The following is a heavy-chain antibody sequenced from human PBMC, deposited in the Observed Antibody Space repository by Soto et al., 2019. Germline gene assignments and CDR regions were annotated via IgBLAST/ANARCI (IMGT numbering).Heavy chain of an antibody. D-gene: IGHD6-13*01. Sequence: EVQLVESGGGLVQPGGSLRLSYAASGFTFSSYSMNWVRQAPGKGLEWVSYISSSSSTIYYADSVKGRFTITRDNAKNSLYRQINSLRAEDTAVYYCARHPERIAEIGWFDPWGQGTMVTVSS. V-gene: IGHV3-48*01. CDR1: GFTFSSYS. CDR2: ISSSSSTI. CDR3: ARHPERIAEIGWFDP. J-gene: IGHJ5*02.